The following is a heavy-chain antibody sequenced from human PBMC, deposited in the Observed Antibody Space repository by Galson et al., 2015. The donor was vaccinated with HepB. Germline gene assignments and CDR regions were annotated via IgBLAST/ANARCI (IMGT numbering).Heavy chain of an antibody. J-gene: IGHJ1*01. D-gene: IGHD6-19*01. Sequence: SVKVSCKASGGTFSSYAISWVRQAPGQGLEWMGGIIPIFGAANYAQKFQGRVTITADESTSTAYMELSSLRSEDTAVYYCARESTIAVAGWEYFQHWGQGTLVTVSS. CDR2: IIPIFGAA. CDR1: GGTFSSYA. CDR3: ARESTIAVAGWEYFQH. V-gene: IGHV1-69*13.